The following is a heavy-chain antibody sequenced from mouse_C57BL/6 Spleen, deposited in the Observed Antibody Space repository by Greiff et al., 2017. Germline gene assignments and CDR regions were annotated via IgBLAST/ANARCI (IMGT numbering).Heavy chain of an antibody. D-gene: IGHD3-1*01. CDR2: IDPSDSYT. CDR3: ARGGTRDYAMDY. J-gene: IGHJ4*01. CDR1: GYTFTSYW. V-gene: IGHV1-59*01. Sequence: QVQLQQPGAELVRPGTSVKLSCKASGYTFTSYWMHWVKQRPGQGLEWIGVIDPSDSYTNYNQKFKGKATLTVDTSSSTAYMQLSSLTSEDSAVYYCARGGTRDYAMDYWGQGTSVTVSS.